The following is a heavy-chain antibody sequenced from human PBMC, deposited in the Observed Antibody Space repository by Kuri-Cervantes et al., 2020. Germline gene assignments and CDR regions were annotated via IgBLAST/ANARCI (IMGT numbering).Heavy chain of an antibody. J-gene: IGHJ6*02. V-gene: IGHV1-24*01. CDR2: FDPEDGET. D-gene: IGHD3-22*01. CDR1: GYTLTELS. Sequence: ASVKVSCKVSGYTLTELSMHWVRQAPGKGLEWMGGFDPEDGETIYAQKLQGRVTMTTDTSTSIAYMELRSLRSDDTAVYYCAREGYYDSSGYYYESHYYGMDVWGQGTTVTVSS. CDR3: AREGYYDSSGYYYESHYYGMDV.